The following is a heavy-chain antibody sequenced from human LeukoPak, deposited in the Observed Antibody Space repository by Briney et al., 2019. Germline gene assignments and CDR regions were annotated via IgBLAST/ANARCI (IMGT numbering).Heavy chain of an antibody. CDR1: GGSISSSSYY. CDR2: IYYSGST. V-gene: IGHV4-39*07. J-gene: IGHJ3*02. D-gene: IGHD3-16*01. Sequence: SETLSLTCTVSGGSISSSSYYWGWIRQPPGKGLEWIGSIYYSGSTYYNPSLKSRVTISVDTSKNQFSLKLSSVTAADTAVYYCASPLRLGELSFDAFDIWGQGTMVTVSS. CDR3: ASPLRLGELSFDAFDI.